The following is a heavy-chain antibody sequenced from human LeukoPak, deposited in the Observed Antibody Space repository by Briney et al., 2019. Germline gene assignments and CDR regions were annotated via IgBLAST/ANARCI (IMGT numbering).Heavy chain of an antibody. Sequence: GRSLRLSCAASGFTFSSYAMHWVRQATGKGLEWVSAIGTAGDTYYPGSVKGRFTISRENAKNSLYLQMNSLRAGDTAVYYCARGSYYYGSGSYSDAFDIWGQGTMVTVSS. J-gene: IGHJ3*02. CDR3: ARGSYYYGSGSYSDAFDI. CDR2: IGTAGDT. D-gene: IGHD3-10*01. V-gene: IGHV3-13*01. CDR1: GFTFSSYA.